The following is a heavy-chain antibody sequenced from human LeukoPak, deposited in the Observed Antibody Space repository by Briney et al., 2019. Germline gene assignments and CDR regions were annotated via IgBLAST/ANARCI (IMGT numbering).Heavy chain of an antibody. V-gene: IGHV3-7*01. CDR3: AREGIAAAYFDY. Sequence: GGSLRLSCAASGFTFSSYRMSWVRQAPGKGLEWVANIKQDGSEKYYVDSVKGRFTISRDNAKNSLYLQVNSLRAEDTAVYYCAREGIAAAYFDYWGQETLVTVSS. CDR2: IKQDGSEK. J-gene: IGHJ4*02. CDR1: GFTFSSYR. D-gene: IGHD6-13*01.